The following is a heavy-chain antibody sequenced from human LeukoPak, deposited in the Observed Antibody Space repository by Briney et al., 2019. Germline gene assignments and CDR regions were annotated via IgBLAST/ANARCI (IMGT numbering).Heavy chain of an antibody. D-gene: IGHD5-24*01. J-gene: IGHJ4*02. CDR2: INPNSGGT. CDR1: GYTFTGYY. CDR3: ASSLRDGYNPVSFDY. V-gene: IGHV1-2*02. Sequence: GASVKVSCKASGYTFTGYYTHWVRQAPGQGLEWMGWINPNSGGTNYAQKFQGRVTMTRDTSISTAYMELSRLRSDDTAVYYCASSLRDGYNPVSFDYWGQGTLVTVSS.